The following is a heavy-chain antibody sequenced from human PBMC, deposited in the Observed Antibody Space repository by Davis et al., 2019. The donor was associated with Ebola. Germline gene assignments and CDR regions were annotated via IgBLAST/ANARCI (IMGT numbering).Heavy chain of an antibody. CDR1: GYSFTSYW. CDR2: IYPGDSDT. Sequence: PGGSLRLSCKGSGYSFTSYWIGWVRQMPGKGLEWMGIIYPGDSDTRYSPSFQGQVTISADKSISTAYLQWSSLKASDTAMYYCASPRTPRRYGAFDIWGQGTVVIVSS. CDR3: ASPRTPRRYGAFDI. D-gene: IGHD3-9*01. J-gene: IGHJ3*02. V-gene: IGHV5-51*01.